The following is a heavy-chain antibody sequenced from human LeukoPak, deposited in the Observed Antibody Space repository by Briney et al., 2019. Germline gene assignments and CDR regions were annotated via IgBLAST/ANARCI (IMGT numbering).Heavy chain of an antibody. V-gene: IGHV3-21*01. Sequence: PGGSLRLSCAASGFTFNNYEMNWVRQAPGKGLEWVSSISSSSSYIYYADSVKGRFTISRDNAKNSLYLQMNSLRAEDTAVYYCASSELYAPFAYWGQGTLVTVSS. J-gene: IGHJ4*02. CDR2: ISSSSSYI. D-gene: IGHD1-7*01. CDR3: ASSELYAPFAY. CDR1: GFTFNNYE.